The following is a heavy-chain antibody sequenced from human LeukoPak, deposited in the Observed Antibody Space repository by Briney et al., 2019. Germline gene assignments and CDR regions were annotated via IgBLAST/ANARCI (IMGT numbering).Heavy chain of an antibody. Sequence: GGSLRLSCAASGFTFSIYNMNWVRQAPGKGLEWVSYISRSSNTTYYADSVKGRFTISRDNAKNSLYLQMNSLRVEDTAVYYCARDGYCSSGSCHPFDYWGQGTLVTVST. CDR1: GFTFSIYN. CDR2: ISRSSNTT. J-gene: IGHJ4*02. V-gene: IGHV3-48*01. D-gene: IGHD2-15*01. CDR3: ARDGYCSSGSCHPFDY.